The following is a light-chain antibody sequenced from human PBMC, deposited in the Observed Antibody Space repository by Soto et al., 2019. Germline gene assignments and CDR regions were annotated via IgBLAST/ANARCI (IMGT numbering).Light chain of an antibody. Sequence: DFQMTQSPSTLSASVGDRVTITCRASQNIRSRLAWFQQKPGKAPKLLIYDASSLESGVPSRFSGSGSGTEFTLTISSLQPDDFATYYCQQYNNYSTFGQGTKVDI. CDR3: QQYNNYST. CDR1: QNIRSR. V-gene: IGKV1-5*01. CDR2: DAS. J-gene: IGKJ1*01.